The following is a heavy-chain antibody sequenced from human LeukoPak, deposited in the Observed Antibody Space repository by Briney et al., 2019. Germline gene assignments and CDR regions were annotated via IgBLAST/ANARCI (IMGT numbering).Heavy chain of an antibody. CDR2: ISDTGST. V-gene: IGHV4-59*01. J-gene: IGHJ4*02. CDR1: GGSISSFY. CDR3: ARDYCSGGSCSSFAPDY. D-gene: IGHD2-15*01. Sequence: KPSETLSLTCTVSGGSISSFYWSWIGQPPGKGLEWIGHISDTGSTKYNPSLESRVTISLDTSKNQFSLKLSSVTAADTAVYYCARDYCSGGSCSSFAPDYWGQGTLVTVSS.